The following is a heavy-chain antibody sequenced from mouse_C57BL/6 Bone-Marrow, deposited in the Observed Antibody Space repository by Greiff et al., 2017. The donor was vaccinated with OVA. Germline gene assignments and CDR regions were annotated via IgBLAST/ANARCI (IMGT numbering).Heavy chain of an antibody. J-gene: IGHJ2*01. CDR2: LNPRSGYT. Sequence: VQLQESGAELAKPGASVTLSCKASGYTFTSYWMHWVKQRPGQGLEWIGYLNPRSGYTKYNQKFKDKATLTADKASSTGYMQLSILTYEDAAVYYCARGPRDRRLRRYFDYWGQGTTLTVSS. CDR1: GYTFTSYW. D-gene: IGHD1-1*01. V-gene: IGHV1-7*01. CDR3: ARGPRDRRLRRYFDY.